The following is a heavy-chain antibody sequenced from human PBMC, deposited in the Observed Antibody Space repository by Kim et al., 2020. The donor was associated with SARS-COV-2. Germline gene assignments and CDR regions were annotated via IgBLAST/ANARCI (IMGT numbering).Heavy chain of an antibody. Sequence: VDSVKGRFTNSRDNAKNALYLKRNRLRAEDTAVYYCARGPLVTYCGHVGDWGQGTLVTVSS. V-gene: IGHV3-7*03. CDR3: ARGPLVTYCGHVGD. J-gene: IGHJ4*02. D-gene: IGHD2-21*01.